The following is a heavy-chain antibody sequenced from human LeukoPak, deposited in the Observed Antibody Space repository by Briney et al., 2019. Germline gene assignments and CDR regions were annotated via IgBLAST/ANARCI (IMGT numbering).Heavy chain of an antibody. CDR2: IIPILGIA. CDR1: GGTFSSYA. V-gene: IGHV1-69*04. Sequence: SVKVSCKASGGTFSSYAISWVRQAPGQGLEWMGRIIPILGIANYAQKFQGRVTITADKSTSIAYMELSSLRSEDTAVYYCARGYRIEGYCSGGSCPLGYWGQGTLVTVSS. J-gene: IGHJ4*02. D-gene: IGHD2-15*01. CDR3: ARGYRIEGYCSGGSCPLGY.